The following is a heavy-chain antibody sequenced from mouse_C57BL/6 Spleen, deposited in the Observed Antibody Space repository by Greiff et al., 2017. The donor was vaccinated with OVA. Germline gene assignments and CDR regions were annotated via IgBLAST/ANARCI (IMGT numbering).Heavy chain of an antibody. V-gene: IGHV1-52*01. CDR2: IDPSDSET. CDR3: ARVGEGRRYFDY. CDR1: GYTFTSYW. J-gene: IGHJ2*01. Sequence: QVQLQQPGAELVRPGSSVKLSCKASGYTFTSYWMHWVKQRPIQGLEWIGNIDPSDSETHYNQKFKDKATLTVDKSSSTAYMQLSSLTSEDSAVYYCARVGEGRRYFDYWGQGTTLTVSS.